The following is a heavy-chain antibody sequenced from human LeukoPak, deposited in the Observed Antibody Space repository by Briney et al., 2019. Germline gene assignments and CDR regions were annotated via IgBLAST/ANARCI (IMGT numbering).Heavy chain of an antibody. Sequence: GGSLRLSCAASGFTFSSYSMNWARQAPGKGLVWVSRIDTDGSNTNYADSVKGRFTISRDNAQNTVYLQMNSLRSEDTAVYYCASGGGRFLEWSRDYMDVWGKGTTVTVSS. V-gene: IGHV3-74*01. CDR2: IDTDGSNT. D-gene: IGHD3-3*01. CDR3: ASGGGRFLEWSRDYMDV. J-gene: IGHJ6*03. CDR1: GFTFSSYS.